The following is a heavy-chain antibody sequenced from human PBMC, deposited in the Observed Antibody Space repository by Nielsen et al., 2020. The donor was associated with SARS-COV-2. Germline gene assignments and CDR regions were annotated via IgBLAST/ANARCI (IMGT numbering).Heavy chain of an antibody. CDR2: IKQDGSEK. D-gene: IGHD6-13*01. Sequence: GGSLRLSCAASGFTFDDYGMSWVRQAPGKGLEWVANIKQDGSEKYYVDSVKGRFTISRDNAKNSLYLQMNSLRAEDTALYHCARGLIAAAGNWFDPWGQGTLVTVSS. CDR3: ARGLIAAAGNWFDP. J-gene: IGHJ5*02. V-gene: IGHV3-7*03. CDR1: GFTFDDYG.